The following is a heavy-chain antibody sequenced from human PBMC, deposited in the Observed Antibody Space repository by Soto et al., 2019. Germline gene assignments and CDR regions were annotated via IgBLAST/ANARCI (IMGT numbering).Heavy chain of an antibody. CDR2: IYYSGST. J-gene: IGHJ2*01. CDR3: ARDFEIDYVFYWYFDL. CDR1: GGSISSGGYY. Sequence: QVQLQESGPGLVKPSQTLSLTCTVSGGSISSGGYYWSWIRQHPGKGLEWIGYIYYSGSTYYNPSHKSRVTISVDTSKNQFSVKLSSVNAADTAVYFCARDFEIDYVFYWYFDLWGRGTLVTVSS. D-gene: IGHD4-17*01. V-gene: IGHV4-31*03.